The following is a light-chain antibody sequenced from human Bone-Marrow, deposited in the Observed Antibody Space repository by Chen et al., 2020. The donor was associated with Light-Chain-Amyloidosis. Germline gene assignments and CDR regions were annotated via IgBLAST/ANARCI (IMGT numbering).Light chain of an antibody. CDR1: QSVGGD. Sequence: EVVMTQSQATLSVSPGARATLSCRASQSVGGDVAWYQQKPGQAPRLLIYGASTRATGIPVRFSGSGSRTEFALSISSLQSEEFAVYYCQQYNNWPLTFGGGTKVEI. V-gene: IGKV3-15*01. CDR2: GAS. CDR3: QQYNNWPLT. J-gene: IGKJ4*01.